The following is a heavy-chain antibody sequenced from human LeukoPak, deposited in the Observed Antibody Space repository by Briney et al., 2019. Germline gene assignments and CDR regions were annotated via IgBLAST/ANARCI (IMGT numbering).Heavy chain of an antibody. V-gene: IGHV4-4*07. CDR1: GGSISSYY. J-gene: IGHJ5*02. D-gene: IGHD3-10*01. CDR2: IYTSGST. CDR3: ARDGGIAMVRGANIPNWFDP. Sequence: PSETLSLTCTVSGGSISSYYWSWIRQPAGKGLEWIGRIYTSGSTNYNPSLKSRVTMSVDTSKNQFSLKLSSVTAADTAVYYCARDGGIAMVRGANIPNWFDPWGQGTLVTVSS.